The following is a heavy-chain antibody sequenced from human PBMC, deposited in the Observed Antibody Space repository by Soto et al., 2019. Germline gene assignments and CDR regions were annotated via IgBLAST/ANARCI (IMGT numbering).Heavy chain of an antibody. Sequence: SETLSLTCTVSGGSVSSGRFYWSWIRQPPRKGLEWIGYIYYSGSTKYNPSLRSRVTISVDTSKNQFSLKLTSVTAADTAVYYCARSGSGSGWLGGQGTLVTVSS. V-gene: IGHV4-61*01. J-gene: IGHJ4*02. CDR1: GGSVSSGRFY. CDR2: IYYSGST. D-gene: IGHD6-19*01. CDR3: ARSGSGSGWL.